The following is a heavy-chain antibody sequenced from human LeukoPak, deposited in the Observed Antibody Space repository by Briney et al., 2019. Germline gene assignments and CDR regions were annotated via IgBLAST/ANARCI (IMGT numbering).Heavy chain of an antibody. CDR1: GGSISSTTYY. Sequence: SETLSLTCTVSGGSISSTTYYWGWIRQPPGKGLEWIVSIYNSGRTYYNPSRKSRVTISADTSKTRFSLKLTSVTAADTAVYYCARQLGYGMDVWGQGTTVTVSS. V-gene: IGHV4-39*01. CDR3: ARQLGYGMDV. CDR2: IYNSGRT. J-gene: IGHJ6*02.